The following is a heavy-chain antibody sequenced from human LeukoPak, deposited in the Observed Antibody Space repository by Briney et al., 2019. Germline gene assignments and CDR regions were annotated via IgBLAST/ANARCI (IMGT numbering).Heavy chain of an antibody. V-gene: IGHV3-48*03. CDR1: GFTFSSYD. CDR2: IGSSGGII. D-gene: IGHD2-2*01. Sequence: GGSLRLSCAASGFTFSSYDMNWVRQAPGKGLEWVSGIGSSGGIIYYADSVKGRFTISRDNAKNSLYLQMSSLRAEDTAVYYCARDPLASQHMGYFDGWGQGTLVTASS. CDR3: ARDPLASQHMGYFDG. J-gene: IGHJ4*02.